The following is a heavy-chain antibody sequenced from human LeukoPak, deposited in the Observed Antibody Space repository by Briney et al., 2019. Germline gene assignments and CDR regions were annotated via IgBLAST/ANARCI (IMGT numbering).Heavy chain of an antibody. J-gene: IGHJ3*02. CDR3: ARRRNRWNGDAFDI. CDR1: GGSISSSSYY. V-gene: IGHV4-39*01. D-gene: IGHD1-1*01. CDR2: IYYSGST. Sequence: IPSETLSLTCTVSGGSISSSSYYWGWIRQPPGKGLEWIGSIYYSGSTYYNPSLKSRVTISVDTSKNQFSLKLSSVTAADTAVYYCARRRNRWNGDAFDIWAKGQWSPSLQ.